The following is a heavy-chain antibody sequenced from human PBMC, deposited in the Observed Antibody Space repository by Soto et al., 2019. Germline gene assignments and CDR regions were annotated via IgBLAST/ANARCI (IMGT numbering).Heavy chain of an antibody. V-gene: IGHV3-23*01. CDR2: ISGSGGSA. CDR3: ANDYIWGSYRSDAFDI. Sequence: EVQLLESGGGLVQPGGSLRLSCAASGFTFSSYAMRWVRQAPGKGLEWVSAISGSGGSAYYADSVKGRFTISRDNSKNTLYLQMNSLRAEDTAVYYCANDYIWGSYRSDAFDIWGQGTMVTVSS. J-gene: IGHJ3*02. CDR1: GFTFSSYA. D-gene: IGHD3-16*02.